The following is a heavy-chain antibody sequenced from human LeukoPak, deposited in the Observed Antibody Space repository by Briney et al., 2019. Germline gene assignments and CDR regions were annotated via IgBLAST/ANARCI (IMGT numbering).Heavy chain of an antibody. CDR2: IYYSGST. V-gene: IGHV4-59*12. CDR1: GGSISSYH. Sequence: SETLSLTCTVSGGSISSYHWTWIRQPPGKGLEWIGYIYYSGSTNYNPSLKSRVTISVDTSKNQFSLKLSSVTAADTAVYYCARDQTYSGSGIYTYFDSWGQGILVTVSS. J-gene: IGHJ4*02. D-gene: IGHD3-10*01. CDR3: ARDQTYSGSGIYTYFDS.